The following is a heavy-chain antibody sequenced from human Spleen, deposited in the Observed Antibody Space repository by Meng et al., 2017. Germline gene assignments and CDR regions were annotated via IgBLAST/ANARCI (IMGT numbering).Heavy chain of an antibody. J-gene: IGHJ4*02. Sequence: GESLKISCAASGFTVSHNYMSWVRQAPGKGLEWVGFIRSKADGGTTKYAASVKGRFTISRDDSKSIAYLQMNSLKSEDTAVYYCTRDLSYYDSSDYLTGDNNWGQGTLVTVSS. V-gene: IGHV3-49*04. CDR3: TRDLSYYDSSDYLTGDNN. D-gene: IGHD3-22*01. CDR2: IRSKADGGTT. CDR1: GFTVSHNY.